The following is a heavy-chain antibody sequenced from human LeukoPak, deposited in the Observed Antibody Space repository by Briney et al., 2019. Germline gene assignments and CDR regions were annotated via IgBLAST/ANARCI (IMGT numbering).Heavy chain of an antibody. D-gene: IGHD3-22*01. CDR1: GFTFSSYG. Sequence: GGSLRLSCAASGFTFSSYGMHWVRQAPGKGLEWVAVIWYDGSNKYYADSVKGRFTISRDNSKNTLYLQMNSLRAEDTAVYYCARGIYYYDSSGYYPFGYWGQGTLVTVSS. V-gene: IGHV3-33*01. CDR2: IWYDGSNK. J-gene: IGHJ4*02. CDR3: ARGIYYYDSSGYYPFGY.